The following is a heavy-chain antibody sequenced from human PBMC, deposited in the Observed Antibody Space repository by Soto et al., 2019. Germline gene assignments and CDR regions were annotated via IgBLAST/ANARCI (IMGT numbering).Heavy chain of an antibody. V-gene: IGHV1-69*05. J-gene: IGHJ4*02. CDR2: IIPIFGTA. Sequence: GASVKVSCKASGGTFSSYAISWVRQAPGQGLEWMGGIIPIFGTANYAQKFQGRVTITRDTSTSTAYMELSSLRSEDTAVYYCARGRVRFTVPLDYWGQGTLVTVSS. CDR3: ARGRVRFTVPLDY. CDR1: GGTFSSYA. D-gene: IGHD4-17*01.